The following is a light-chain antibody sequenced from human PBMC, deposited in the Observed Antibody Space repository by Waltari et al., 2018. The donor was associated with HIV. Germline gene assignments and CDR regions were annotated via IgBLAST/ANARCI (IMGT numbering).Light chain of an antibody. J-gene: IGKJ5*01. CDR2: DAA. V-gene: IGKV1-33*01. CDR3: QQFNSLPIT. Sequence: DIQLTQSPSSLSASVGDRVTITCQASQDISNYLNWYQQIPGKAPKLLIYDAAKLETGVPSRFSGHGSATDFSFTINNLQPEDVATYFGQQFNSLPITFGQGTRL. CDR1: QDISNY.